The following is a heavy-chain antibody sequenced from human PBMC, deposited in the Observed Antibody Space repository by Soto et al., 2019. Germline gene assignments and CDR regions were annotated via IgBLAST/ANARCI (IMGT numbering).Heavy chain of an antibody. CDR3: ARLTEVGNYYGMDV. D-gene: IGHD7-27*01. CDR2: IIPLVGIA. J-gene: IGHJ6*02. CDR1: GDTFSSYT. Sequence: QVQLVQSGAEVKKPGSSVKVSCKASGDTFSSYTVSWVRQAPGQGLEWMGRIIPLVGIANYAQKFQGRVTIAADKSTPTAYMALSSLRSEDTSVYYCARLTEVGNYYGMDVWGQGTTVTVSS. V-gene: IGHV1-69*02.